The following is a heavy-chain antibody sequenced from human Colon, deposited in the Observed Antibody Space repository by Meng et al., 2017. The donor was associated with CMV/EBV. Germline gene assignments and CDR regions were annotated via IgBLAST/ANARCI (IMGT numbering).Heavy chain of an antibody. CDR2: MYPDSGQT. V-gene: IGHV1-8*01. J-gene: IGHJ2*01. CDR3: ARGGGRFGSGVRLFDL. CDR1: YTFTSFD. D-gene: IGHD6-19*01. Sequence: YTFTSFDVNWVRQASGQGLEWMGWMYPDSGQTGYAEKFEGRITMTRDPSTSTAYMELSSLRSDDTAVYYCARGGGRFGSGVRLFDLWGRGTLVTVSS.